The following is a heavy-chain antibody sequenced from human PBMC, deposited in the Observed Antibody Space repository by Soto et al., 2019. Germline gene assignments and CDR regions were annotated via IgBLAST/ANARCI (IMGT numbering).Heavy chain of an antibody. CDR1: GYTFTSYG. Sequence: ASVKVSCKSSGYTFTSYGISWVRQAPGQGLEWMGWISAYNGNTNYAQKLQGRVTMTTDTSTSTVYMELSSLRSEDTAVYYCARGARGDMAPDYWGQGTLVTVSS. D-gene: IGHD2-15*01. J-gene: IGHJ4*02. V-gene: IGHV1-18*04. CDR3: ARGARGDMAPDY. CDR2: ISAYNGNT.